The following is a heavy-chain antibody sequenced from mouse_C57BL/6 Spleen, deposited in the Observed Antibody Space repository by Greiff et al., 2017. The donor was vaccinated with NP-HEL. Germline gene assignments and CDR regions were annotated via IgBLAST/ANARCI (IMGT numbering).Heavy chain of an antibody. Sequence: EVKLQESGAELAKPGASVKLSCTASGFNIKDYYMHWVKQRTEQGLEWIGRIDPEDGETKYAPKFQGKATITADTSSNTAYLQLSSLTSEDTAVYYCARITTVVTYFDYWGQGTTLTVSS. J-gene: IGHJ2*01. CDR1: GFNIKDYY. D-gene: IGHD1-1*01. CDR3: ARITTVVTYFDY. V-gene: IGHV14-2*01. CDR2: IDPEDGET.